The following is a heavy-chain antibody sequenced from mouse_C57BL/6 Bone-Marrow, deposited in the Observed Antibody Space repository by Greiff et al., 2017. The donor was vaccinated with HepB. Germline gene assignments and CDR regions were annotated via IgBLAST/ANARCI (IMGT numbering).Heavy chain of an antibody. CDR1: GYTFTDYY. CDR3: ARSSTVVATDYAMDY. J-gene: IGHJ4*01. Sequence: QVQLQQSGPELVKPGASVKISCKASGYTFTDYYINWVKQRPGQGLEWIGWIFPGSGSTYYNEKFKGKATITVDKSSRTAYMLLSSLTSEDSVVYYCARSSTVVATDYAMDYWGQGTSVTVSS. D-gene: IGHD1-1*01. V-gene: IGHV1-75*01. CDR2: IFPGSGST.